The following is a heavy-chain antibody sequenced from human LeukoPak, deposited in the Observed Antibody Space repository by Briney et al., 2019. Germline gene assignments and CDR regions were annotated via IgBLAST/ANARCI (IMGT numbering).Heavy chain of an antibody. V-gene: IGHV1-18*01. CDR1: GYTFTSYG. Sequence: ASVKVSCKASGYTFTSYGISWVRQAPGQGLEWMGWISAYNGKTNYAQKLQGRVTMTTDTSTSTAYMELRSLRSDDTAVYYCARDGDYDILTGYYFVGAFDIWGQGTMVSVSS. D-gene: IGHD3-9*01. J-gene: IGHJ3*02. CDR3: ARDGDYDILTGYYFVGAFDI. CDR2: ISAYNGKT.